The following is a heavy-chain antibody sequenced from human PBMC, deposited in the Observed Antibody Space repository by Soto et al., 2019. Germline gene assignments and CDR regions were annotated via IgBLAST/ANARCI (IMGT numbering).Heavy chain of an antibody. CDR1: CGSIYRSGYY. D-gene: IGHD2-15*01. J-gene: IGHJ4*02. V-gene: IGHV4-39*01. CDR3: GKVLVGATGHTDSDS. CDR2: IDYNGVT. Sequence: PSETLSLTCTFSCGSIYRSGYYWGWIRQPPGRGLEWIGNIDYNGVTYSNPSLKSRVTISRDTSKNQLSLKLTSVTAADTALYYCGKVLVGATGHTDSDSWGPGTLVTVSS.